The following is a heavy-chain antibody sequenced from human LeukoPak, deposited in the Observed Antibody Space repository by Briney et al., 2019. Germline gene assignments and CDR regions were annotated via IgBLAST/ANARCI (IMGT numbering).Heavy chain of an antibody. V-gene: IGHV3-30*04. CDR1: GFTFSTHT. D-gene: IGHD1-26*01. J-gene: IGHJ4*02. CDR2: ISYDGTND. Sequence: GKSLRLSCAASGFTFSTHTMHWVRQAPGKGLDWVAFISYDGTNDYYADSVKGRFTISRDYSKSTLYRQMNSLRAEDTAVYYCRGISASGFDFWGQGTLVTVS. CDR3: RGISASGFDF.